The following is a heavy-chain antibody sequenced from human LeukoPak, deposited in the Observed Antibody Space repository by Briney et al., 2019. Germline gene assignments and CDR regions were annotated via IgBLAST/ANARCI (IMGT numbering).Heavy chain of an antibody. J-gene: IGHJ4*02. CDR1: GGTFSSYA. CDR2: IIPIFGTA. CDR3: ARKVAGAYYFDY. D-gene: IGHD6-19*01. V-gene: IGHV1-69*05. Sequence: ASVKVSCKASGGTFSSYAISWVRQAPGQGLEWMGGIIPIFGTANYAQKFQGRVTITTDESMSTAYMELSSLRSEDTAVYYCARKVAGAYYFDYWGQGTLVAVSS.